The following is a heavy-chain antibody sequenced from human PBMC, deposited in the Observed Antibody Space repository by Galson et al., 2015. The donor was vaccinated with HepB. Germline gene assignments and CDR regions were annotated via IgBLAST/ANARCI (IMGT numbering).Heavy chain of an antibody. CDR3: AREKRIPFSSGYCSSTSCYRGGFDY. J-gene: IGHJ4*02. V-gene: IGHV4-30-2*01. CDR1: GGSISSGGYS. CDR2: IYHSGST. D-gene: IGHD2-2*02. Sequence: QLQLQESGSGLVKPSQTLSLTCAVSGGSISSGGYSWSWIRQPPGKGLEWIGYIYHSGSTYYNPSLKSRVTISVDRSKNQFSLKLSSVTAADTAVYYCAREKRIPFSSGYCSSTSCYRGGFDYWGQGTLVTISS.